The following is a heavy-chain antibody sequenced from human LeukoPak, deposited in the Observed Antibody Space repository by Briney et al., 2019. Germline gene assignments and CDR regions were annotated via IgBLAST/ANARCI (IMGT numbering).Heavy chain of an antibody. CDR1: GYSFTSYW. D-gene: IGHD6-19*01. V-gene: IGHV5-51*01. CDR3: ARKKYSSGWYLDY. Sequence: GESLKISCKGSGYSFTSYWIGWVRQMPGKGLEWMGIIYPGDSDTGYSPSFQGQVTISADKSTSTAYLQWSSLRASDTAMYYCARKKYSSGWYLDYWGQGTLVTVSS. J-gene: IGHJ4*02. CDR2: IYPGDSDT.